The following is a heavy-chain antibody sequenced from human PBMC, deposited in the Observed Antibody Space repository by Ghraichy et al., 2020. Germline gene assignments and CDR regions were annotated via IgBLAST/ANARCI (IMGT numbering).Heavy chain of an antibody. CDR1: GFTFSTYA. CDR3: AAYYHASGSYYRSLIY. Sequence: GGSLRLSCVASGFTFSTYATSWVRQAPGKGLEWVSGIGGDGGSIYYADSVKGRFTISRDNSKNTLYLQMNNLRAEDTAVYYCAAYYHASGSYYRSLIYWGQGTLVTVSS. J-gene: IGHJ4*02. V-gene: IGHV3-23*01. CDR2: IGGDGGSI. D-gene: IGHD3-10*01.